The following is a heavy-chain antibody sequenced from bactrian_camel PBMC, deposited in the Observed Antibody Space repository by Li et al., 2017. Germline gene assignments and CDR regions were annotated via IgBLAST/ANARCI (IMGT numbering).Heavy chain of an antibody. CDR3: AAESLYGVCRPEPGRMRY. CDR1: GYSISVYC. Sequence: HVQLVESGGGSVQSGGSLRLSCAGSGYSISVYCMAWFRQAPGKAREGVAAILTGGGPGYYADSVKGRFTISQDKAKNTVYLQMNSLKPEDSAMYYCAAESLYGVCRPEPGRMRYWGQGTQVTVS. CDR2: ILTGGGPG. D-gene: IGHD6*01. J-gene: IGHJ4*01. V-gene: IGHV3S1*01.